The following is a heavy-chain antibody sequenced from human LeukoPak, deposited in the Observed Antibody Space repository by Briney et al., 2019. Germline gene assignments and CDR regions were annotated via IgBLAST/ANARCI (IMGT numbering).Heavy chain of an antibody. D-gene: IGHD3-9*01. J-gene: IGHJ3*02. CDR3: ASHPRYYDILTGYYKALDAFDI. V-gene: IGHV4-34*01. CDR1: GGSFSGYY. Sequence: SETLSLTCAVYGGSFSGYYWSWIRQPPGKGLEWIGEINHSGSTDYNPSLKSRVTISVDTSKNQFSLKLSSVTAADTAVYYCASHPRYYDILTGYYKALDAFDIWGQGTMVAVSS. CDR2: INHSGST.